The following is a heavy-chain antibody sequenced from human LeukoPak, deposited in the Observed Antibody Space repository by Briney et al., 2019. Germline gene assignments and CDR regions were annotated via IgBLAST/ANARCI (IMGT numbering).Heavy chain of an antibody. CDR2: ISGSGGST. CDR3: ARLAVADTYSWYDP. J-gene: IGHJ5*02. V-gene: IGHV3-23*01. D-gene: IGHD6-19*01. Sequence: PGGSLRLSCAASGFTFSSYAMSWVRQAPGKGLEWVSAISGSGGSTYYADSVKGRFTISRDNSKNTLYLQMGSLRHEDTAVYYCARLAVADTYSWYDPWGQGTLVTVSS. CDR1: GFTFSSYA.